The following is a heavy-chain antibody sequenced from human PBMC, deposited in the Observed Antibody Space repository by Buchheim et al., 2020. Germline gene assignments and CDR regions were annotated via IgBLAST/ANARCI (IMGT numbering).Heavy chain of an antibody. CDR3: TIMTIVRVIVVVPPTVDY. CDR1: GFTFTNAW. D-gene: IGHD3-22*01. V-gene: IGHV3-15*07. Sequence: EVQLVESGGGLVKPGGSLRLSCAASGFTFTNAWMNWVRQAPGKGLEWVGRIRSKTDGGTTDYAAPVKGRFTISRDDSKKTLYLQMNSLKTEDTAVYYCTIMTIVRVIVVVPPTVDYWGQGTL. J-gene: IGHJ4*02. CDR2: IRSKTDGGTT.